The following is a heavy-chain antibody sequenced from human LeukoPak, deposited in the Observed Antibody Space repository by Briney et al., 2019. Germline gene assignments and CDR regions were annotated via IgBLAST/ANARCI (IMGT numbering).Heavy chain of an antibody. CDR2: IRYDGSNK. CDR3: ARNRGYCSSTSCYAAYYYGMDV. CDR1: GFTFSSYA. J-gene: IGHJ6*02. V-gene: IGHV3-30*02. D-gene: IGHD2-2*01. Sequence: AGGSLRLSCAASGFTFSSYAMSWVRQAPGKGLEWVAFIRYDGSNKYYADSVKGRFTISRDNSKNTLYLQMNSLRAEDTAVYYCARNRGYCSSTSCYAAYYYGMDVWGQGTTVTVSS.